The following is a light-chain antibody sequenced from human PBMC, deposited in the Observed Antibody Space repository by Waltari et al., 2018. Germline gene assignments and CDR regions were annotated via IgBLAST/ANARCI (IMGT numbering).Light chain of an antibody. J-gene: IGKJ1*01. Sequence: DIQMSPSPSSVSASVGDRVTLTCRASQGISSRLTLYQKKPGKAPQLLISDASSLHRGVPSRFSGSGSGTDFTLTISSLQPEDFATYYCLQVNSFPRTFGQGTKVEVK. CDR1: QGISSR. V-gene: IGKV1-12*01. CDR3: LQVNSFPRT. CDR2: DAS.